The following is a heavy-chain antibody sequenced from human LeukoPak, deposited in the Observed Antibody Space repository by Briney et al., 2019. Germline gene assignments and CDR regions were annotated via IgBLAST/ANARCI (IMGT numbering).Heavy chain of an antibody. CDR1: GGSISTYC. Sequence: SETLSLTCTVSGGSISTYCWSWIRQPAGKGLEWIGHICTSGSTNYNPSLKSRVTISVDTSKNQFSLKLSSVTAADTAVYYCARDRLQLQSWGQGTLVTVSS. CDR2: ICTSGST. V-gene: IGHV4-4*07. D-gene: IGHD1-1*01. J-gene: IGHJ5*02. CDR3: ARDRLQLQS.